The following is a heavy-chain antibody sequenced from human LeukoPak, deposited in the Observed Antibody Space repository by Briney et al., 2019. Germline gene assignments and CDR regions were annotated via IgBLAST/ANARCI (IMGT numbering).Heavy chain of an antibody. CDR3: ARIGGSSWYDDY. J-gene: IGHJ4*02. CDR1: GGSISSYY. Sequence: PSETLSLTCTVSGGSISSYYWSWIRQPPGKGLEWIGYIYYSGSTNYNPSLKSRVTISVDTSKNQFSLKLSSVTAADTAVYYCARIGGSSWYDDYSGQGTLVTVSS. V-gene: IGHV4-59*01. D-gene: IGHD6-13*01. CDR2: IYYSGST.